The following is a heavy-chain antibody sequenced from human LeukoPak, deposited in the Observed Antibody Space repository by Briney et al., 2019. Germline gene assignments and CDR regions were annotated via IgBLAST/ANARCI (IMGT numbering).Heavy chain of an antibody. Sequence: GGSLRLSCAASGFTFSSYSMNWVRQALGKGLEWVSSISSSSSYIYYADSVKGRFTISRDNAKNSLYLQMNSLRAEDTAVYYCATRSRGGDCYSGINASDIWGQGTMVTVSS. V-gene: IGHV3-21*01. CDR3: ATRSRGGDCYSGINASDI. D-gene: IGHD2-21*02. J-gene: IGHJ3*02. CDR2: ISSSSSYI. CDR1: GFTFSSYS.